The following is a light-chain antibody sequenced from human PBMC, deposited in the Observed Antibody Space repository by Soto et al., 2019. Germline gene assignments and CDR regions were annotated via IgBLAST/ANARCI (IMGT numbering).Light chain of an antibody. Sequence: QSALTQPPSASGSPGQSVTISCTGSSSDIGGYDYVSWYQQHAGKAPKLMIYEVSKRPSGVSDRFSGSKSGNTASLTVSGLQLDDEADYYCSSYAGRNNYVFGTGTKVTVL. CDR2: EVS. J-gene: IGLJ1*01. CDR3: SSYAGRNNYV. V-gene: IGLV2-8*01. CDR1: SSDIGGYDY.